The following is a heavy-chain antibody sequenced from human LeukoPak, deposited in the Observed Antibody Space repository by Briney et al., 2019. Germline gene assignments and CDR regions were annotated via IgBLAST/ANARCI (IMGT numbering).Heavy chain of an antibody. V-gene: IGHV4-61*02. CDR3: ARGEMRNGYSEAAFDI. CDR2: IYTSGST. Sequence: PSQTLSLTCTVSGGSITSSSYYWRWVRQPAGTGLEWIGRIYTSGSTSYSPSLKSRVTMSLDTSKNQFSLKMSSVTAADTAVYYCARGEMRNGYSEAAFDIWGQGTMVTVSS. CDR1: GGSITSSSYY. J-gene: IGHJ3*02. D-gene: IGHD5-24*01.